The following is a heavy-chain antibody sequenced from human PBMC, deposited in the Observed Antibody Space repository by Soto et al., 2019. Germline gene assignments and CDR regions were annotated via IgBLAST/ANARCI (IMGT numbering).Heavy chain of an antibody. CDR3: AKHPFLWLGQCSMDV. Sequence: GGSLRLSWAASGFTFSSDALSWVRQARGKGEEWVSAISGSGGSTYYADSVEGRFTIPRDNSKNTLYLQMNSLRAEDTAVYYCAKHPFLWLGQCSMDVWGKGTTVTVSS. CDR2: ISGSGGST. J-gene: IGHJ6*03. D-gene: IGHD3-10*01. V-gene: IGHV3-23*01. CDR1: GFTFSSDA.